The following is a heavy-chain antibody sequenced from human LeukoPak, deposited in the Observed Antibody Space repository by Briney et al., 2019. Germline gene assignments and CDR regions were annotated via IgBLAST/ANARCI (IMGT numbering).Heavy chain of an antibody. V-gene: IGHV5-51*01. J-gene: IGHJ4*02. D-gene: IGHD3-22*01. CDR3: ARFGDSSGYSFDY. Sequence: GGSLKISCKGSGYSFTSYWIGWVRQMPGKGLEWMGIIYPGDSDTRYSPSFQGQVTISADKSISTAYLQWSSLKASDTAMYYCARFGDSSGYSFDYWGQGTLVTVSS. CDR1: GYSFTSYW. CDR2: IYPGDSDT.